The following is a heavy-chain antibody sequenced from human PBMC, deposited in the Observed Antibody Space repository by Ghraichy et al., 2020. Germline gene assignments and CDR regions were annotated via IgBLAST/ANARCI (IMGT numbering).Heavy chain of an antibody. V-gene: IGHV4-34*01. CDR3: ARGPKTFLRYFDWLFSY. CDR1: GGSFSGYY. Sequence: SETLSLTCAVYGGSFSGYYWSWIRQPPGKGLEWIGEINHSGSTNYNPSLKSRVTISVDTSKNQFSLQLSSVTAADTAVYYCARGPKTFLRYFDWLFSYWGQGTLVTVSS. J-gene: IGHJ4*02. D-gene: IGHD3-9*01. CDR2: INHSGST.